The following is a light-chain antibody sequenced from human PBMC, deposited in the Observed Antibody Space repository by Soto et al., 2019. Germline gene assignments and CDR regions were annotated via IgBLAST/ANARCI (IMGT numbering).Light chain of an antibody. Sequence: EIVLTQSPGTLSLSPGERATLSCRASQSVSSSYSAWYQQKPGQAPGLLIYGASSRATGSPDRFSGSGSGTDFTLTISRLEPEDFALYYCQQYGSSPRTFGQGTKVDIK. CDR3: QQYGSSPRT. J-gene: IGKJ1*01. CDR1: QSVSSSY. V-gene: IGKV3-20*01. CDR2: GAS.